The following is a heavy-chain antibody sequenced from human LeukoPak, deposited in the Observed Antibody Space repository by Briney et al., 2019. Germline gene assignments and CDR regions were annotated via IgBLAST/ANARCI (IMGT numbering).Heavy chain of an antibody. CDR3: ARQAAAGTDY. CDR2: IYPGDSDT. CDR1: GYSFTSYW. D-gene: IGHD6-13*01. V-gene: IGHV5-51*01. J-gene: IGHJ4*02. Sequence: GESLRISCKGSGYSFTSYWIGWVRQMPRKALEWMGIIYPGDSDTRYSSSFQGQVTISADKSISTAYLQWSSRKASDTAMYYCARQAAAGTDYGGQGPLVSVPS.